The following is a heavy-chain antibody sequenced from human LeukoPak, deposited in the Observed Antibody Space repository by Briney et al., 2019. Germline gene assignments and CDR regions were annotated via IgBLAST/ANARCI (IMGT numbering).Heavy chain of an antibody. J-gene: IGHJ3*01. V-gene: IGHV4-59*01. CDR2: IYYSGST. D-gene: IGHD3-22*01. CDR1: GGSISSYY. Sequence: SETLSLTCTVSGGSISSYYWGWIRQPPGKGLEWIGYIYYSGSTNYNPSLKSRVTISVDTSKNQFSLKLSSVTAADTAAYYCARETYYYDIIGYSPSFDFWGQGTMVTVSS. CDR3: ARETYYYDIIGYSPSFDF.